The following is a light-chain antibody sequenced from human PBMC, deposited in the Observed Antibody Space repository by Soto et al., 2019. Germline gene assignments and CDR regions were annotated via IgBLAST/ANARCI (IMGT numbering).Light chain of an antibody. Sequence: NFMLTQPHSVSGSPGKTVTISCTRSSGSIASRYVQWYQQRPGSAPTTVIYQDIRRPSGVPGRFSGSIDTSSNSASLDISGLQTEDEADYYCQSYDTSNHVVFGGGTKLTVL. CDR1: SGSIASRY. CDR3: QSYDTSNHVV. J-gene: IGLJ2*01. V-gene: IGLV6-57*04. CDR2: QDI.